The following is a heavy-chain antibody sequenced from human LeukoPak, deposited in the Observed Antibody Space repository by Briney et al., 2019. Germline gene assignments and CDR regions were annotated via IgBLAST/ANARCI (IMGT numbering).Heavy chain of an antibody. CDR3: ARGDIGSVDY. Sequence: GASVKVSCKASGYTFTGYYMHWVRQAPGQGLEWMGWIDPNSGDTNYAQKLQGRVTMTRDTSISTAYMEMSRLRSDDTAVYYCARGDIGSVDYWGQGTLVTVSS. J-gene: IGHJ4*02. V-gene: IGHV1-2*02. CDR2: IDPNSGDT. CDR1: GYTFTGYY. D-gene: IGHD3-16*01.